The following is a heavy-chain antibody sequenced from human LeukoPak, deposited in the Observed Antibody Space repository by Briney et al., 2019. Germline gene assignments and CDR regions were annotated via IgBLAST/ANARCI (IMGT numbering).Heavy chain of an antibody. Sequence: PGGSLRLSCAASGFTFSSYAMSRVRQAPGKGLEWVSAISGSGGSTYYADSVKGRFTISRDNSKNTLYLQMNSLRAEDTAVYYCAKDSGSMVRGPSDYWGQGTLVTVSS. V-gene: IGHV3-23*01. CDR3: AKDSGSMVRGPSDY. CDR1: GFTFSSYA. CDR2: ISGSGGST. D-gene: IGHD3-10*01. J-gene: IGHJ4*02.